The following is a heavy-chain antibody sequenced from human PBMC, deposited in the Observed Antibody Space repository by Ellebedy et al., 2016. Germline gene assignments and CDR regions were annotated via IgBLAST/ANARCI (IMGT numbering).Heavy chain of an antibody. J-gene: IGHJ6*02. CDR1: GYTFTTFS. CDR3: AREKVVAAIYYYYYGMDV. Sequence: SVKVSXXASGYTFTTFSITWVRQAPGQGLEWMGGITPIFGTASNAQKFQGRVTITADESTSTAYMELSSLRSDDTAVYYCAREKVVAAIYYYYYGMDVWGQGTTVTVSS. CDR2: ITPIFGTA. D-gene: IGHD2-15*01. V-gene: IGHV1-69*13.